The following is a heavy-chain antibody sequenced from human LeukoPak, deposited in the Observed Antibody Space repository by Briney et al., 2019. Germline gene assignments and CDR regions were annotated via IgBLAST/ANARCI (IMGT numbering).Heavy chain of an antibody. V-gene: IGHV3-9*01. J-gene: IGHJ5*02. CDR1: GFTFDDYA. D-gene: IGHD3-3*01. Sequence: GGSLRLSCAASGFTFDDYAMHWVRQAPGKGLEWVSGISWNSDSIGYADSVKGRFTISRDNAKNSLYLQMNSLRAEDTALYYCAKDIGRFLEWLGFDPWGQGTLVTVSS. CDR2: ISWNSDSI. CDR3: AKDIGRFLEWLGFDP.